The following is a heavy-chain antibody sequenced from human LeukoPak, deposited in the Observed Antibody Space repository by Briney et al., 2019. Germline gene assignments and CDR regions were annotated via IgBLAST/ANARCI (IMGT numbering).Heavy chain of an antibody. D-gene: IGHD2-2*01. J-gene: IGHJ6*02. CDR3: ARVGGSGYCSSTSCYGNYYYGMDV. V-gene: IGHV3-53*01. Sequence: GGSLRLSCAASGFTVSSNYMSRVRQAPGKGLEWVSVIYSGGSTYYADSVKGRFTISRDNSKNTLYLQMNSLRAEDTAVYYCARVGGSGYCSSTSCYGNYYYGMDVWGQGTTVTVSS. CDR1: GFTVSSNY. CDR2: IYSGGST.